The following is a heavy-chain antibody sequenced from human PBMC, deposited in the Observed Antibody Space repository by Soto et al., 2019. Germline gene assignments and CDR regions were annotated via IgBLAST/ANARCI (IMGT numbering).Heavy chain of an antibody. CDR2: INPNSGGT. J-gene: IGHJ3*02. CDR1: GYTFTGYY. V-gene: IGHV1-2*04. D-gene: IGHD6-13*01. Sequence: ASVKVSCKASGYTFTGYYMHWVRQAPGQGLEWMGWINPNSGGTNYAQKFQGWVTMTRDTSISTAYMELSRLRSDDTAVYYCARSLLSKGDAFDIWGQGTMVTVSS. CDR3: ARSLLSKGDAFDI.